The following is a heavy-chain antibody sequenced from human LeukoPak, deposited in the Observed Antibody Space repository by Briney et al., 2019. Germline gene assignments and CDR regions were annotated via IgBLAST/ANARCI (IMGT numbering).Heavy chain of an antibody. J-gene: IGHJ4*02. CDR1: GFTFNTYG. V-gene: IGHV3-23*01. CDR3: ARDLCWGCFDD. Sequence: PGVSLRLSCAASGFTFNTYGMTWVRQAPGKGLEWVSAITSSGGSTYYGDSVKGRFTISRDNSRNTLYLQMNSLRVDDTAVYYCARDLCWGCFDDWGQGNLVTVSS. D-gene: IGHD3-10*02. CDR2: ITSSGGST.